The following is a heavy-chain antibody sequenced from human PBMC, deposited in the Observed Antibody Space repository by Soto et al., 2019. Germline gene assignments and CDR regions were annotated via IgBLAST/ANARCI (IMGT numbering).Heavy chain of an antibody. J-gene: IGHJ5*02. D-gene: IGHD2-2*02. CDR3: ARPGGSLVPAAIGRGPIGSLIGSWFDP. V-gene: IGHV1-3*01. Sequence: GASVKVSCKASGYTFTIYAMHWVLQSPLQRLDWMGCINAGNGNTKYSQKFQGRVTITRDTSASTAYMGLSSLRSEDTAVYYCARPGGSLVPAAIGRGPIGSLIGSWFDPWGQGTLVTVSS. CDR1: GYTFTIYA. CDR2: INAGNGNT.